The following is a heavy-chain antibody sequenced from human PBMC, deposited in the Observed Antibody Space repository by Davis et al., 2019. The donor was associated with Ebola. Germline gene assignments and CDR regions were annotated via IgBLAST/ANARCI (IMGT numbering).Heavy chain of an antibody. V-gene: IGHV3-20*04. CDR2: ITWNAAST. Sequence: GESLKISCAASGFSFGDYGMSWVRQAPGKGLEWVSGITWNAASTGYADSVKGRFTISRDNAKNSLYLQMNSLRAEDTAVYYCASDPAVAGLHLYFDYWGQGTLVTVSS. CDR3: ASDPAVAGLHLYFDY. CDR1: GFSFGDYG. D-gene: IGHD6-19*01. J-gene: IGHJ4*02.